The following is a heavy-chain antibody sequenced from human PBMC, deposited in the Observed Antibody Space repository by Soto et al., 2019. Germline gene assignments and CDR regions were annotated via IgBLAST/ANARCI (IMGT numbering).Heavy chain of an antibody. J-gene: IGHJ5*02. Sequence: ASVKVSCKASGYTFTGYYMHWVRQAPGQGLEWMGWINPNSGGTNYAQKFQGWVTMTRDTSISTAYMELSRLRSDDTAVYYCARESGDMIGGFDPWGQGTLVTVSS. CDR3: ARESGDMIGGFDP. V-gene: IGHV1-2*04. D-gene: IGHD3-16*01. CDR2: INPNSGGT. CDR1: GYTFTGYY.